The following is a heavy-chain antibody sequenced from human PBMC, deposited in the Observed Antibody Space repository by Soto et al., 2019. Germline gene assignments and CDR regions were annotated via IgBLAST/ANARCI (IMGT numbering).Heavy chain of an antibody. J-gene: IGHJ5*02. Sequence: NPSETLSLTCAFSGYSISSSNWWGWIRQPPGEGLEWIGYIYYSGSTYYNPSLKSRVTMSVDTSKNQFSLKLSSVTAVDTAVYYCARTGDLTRAFDPWGQGTMVTVSS. D-gene: IGHD3-10*01. V-gene: IGHV4-28*01. CDR3: ARTGDLTRAFDP. CDR2: IYYSGST. CDR1: GYSISSSNW.